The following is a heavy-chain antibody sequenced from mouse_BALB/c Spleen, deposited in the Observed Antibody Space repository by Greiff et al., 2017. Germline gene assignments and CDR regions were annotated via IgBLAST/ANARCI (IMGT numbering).Heavy chain of an antibody. CDR1: GFTFSSYA. V-gene: IGHV5-9-4*01. J-gene: IGHJ4*01. D-gene: IGHD2-3*01. CDR2: ISSGGSYT. Sequence: EVMLVESGGGLVKPGGSLKLSCAASGFTFSSYAMSWVRQSPEKRLEWVAEISSGGSYTYYPDTVTGRFTISRDNAKNTLYLEMSSLRSEDTAMYYCARDDGDYAMDYWGQGTSVTVSS. CDR3: ARDDGDYAMDY.